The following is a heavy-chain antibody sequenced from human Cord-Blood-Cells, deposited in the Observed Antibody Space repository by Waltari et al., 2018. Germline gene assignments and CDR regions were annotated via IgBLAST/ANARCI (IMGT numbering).Heavy chain of an antibody. CDR2: INAGNGNT. J-gene: IGHJ1*01. CDR1: GYTFTSYA. CDR3: ARAKSGSYFYFQH. V-gene: IGHV1-3*01. Sequence: QLQLVQSGAEVKKPGASVKVSCKASGYTFTSYASHWVRQAPGQRLEWMGWINAGNGNTKYSQKFQGRVTITRDTSASTAYMELSSLRSEDTAVYYCARAKSGSYFYFQHWGQGTLVTVSS. D-gene: IGHD1-26*01.